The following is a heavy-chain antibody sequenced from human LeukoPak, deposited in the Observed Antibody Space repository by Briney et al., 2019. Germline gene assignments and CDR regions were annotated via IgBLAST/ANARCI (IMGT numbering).Heavy chain of an antibody. CDR2: ISYDGSNK. D-gene: IGHD3-22*01. CDR1: GFTFSSYA. CDR3: AISYDSSGSNDYFDY. V-gene: IGHV3-30-3*01. Sequence: GGSLRLSSAASGFTFSSYAMHWVRQAPGKGLEWVAVISYDGSNKYYADSVKGRFTISRDNSKNTLYLQMNSLRAEDTAVYYCAISYDSSGSNDYFDYWGQGTLVTVSS. J-gene: IGHJ4*02.